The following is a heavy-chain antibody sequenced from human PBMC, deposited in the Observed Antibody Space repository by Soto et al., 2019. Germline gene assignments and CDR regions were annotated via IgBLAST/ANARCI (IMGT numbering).Heavy chain of an antibody. J-gene: IGHJ4*02. CDR2: ISSSSSYI. Sequence: SLRLSCAASGFTFSSYSMNWVRQAPGKGLEWVSSISSSSSYIYYADSVKGRFTISRDNAKNSLYLQMNSLRAEDTAVYYCARASPYDSSGFDYWGQGTLVTVSS. CDR3: ARASPYDSSGFDY. D-gene: IGHD3-22*01. CDR1: GFTFSSYS. V-gene: IGHV3-21*01.